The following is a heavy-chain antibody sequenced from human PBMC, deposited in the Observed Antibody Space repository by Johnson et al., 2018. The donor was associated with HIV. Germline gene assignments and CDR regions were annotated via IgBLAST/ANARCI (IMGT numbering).Heavy chain of an antibody. J-gene: IGHJ3*02. CDR1: GFTFSNYG. CDR3: AKGQSSGYPKDAFDI. CDR2: IRYDGDIT. V-gene: IGHV3-30*02. Sequence: EKLVESGGGVVQPGRSMRLSCAASGFTFSNYGMHWVRQAPGKGLEWVAFIRYDGDITYYVDSVKGRFTSSRDNSKNTQYLQMNSLRTEDTAMYYCAKGQSSGYPKDAFDIWGRGTIVTISS. D-gene: IGHD3-22*01.